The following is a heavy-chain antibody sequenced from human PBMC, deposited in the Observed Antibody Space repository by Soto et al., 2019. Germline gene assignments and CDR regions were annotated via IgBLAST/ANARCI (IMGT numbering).Heavy chain of an antibody. CDR1: GFTFSSYS. V-gene: IGHV3-48*02. Sequence: EVQLVESGGGLVQPGGSLRLSCAASGFTFSSYSMNWVRQAPGKGLEWVSYISSSSSTIYYADSVKGRFTISRDNAKNSLYLQMNSLRDEDTAVYYCARARPAYYYYGMDVWGPGTTVTVSS. J-gene: IGHJ6*02. CDR2: ISSSSSTI. CDR3: ARARPAYYYYGMDV.